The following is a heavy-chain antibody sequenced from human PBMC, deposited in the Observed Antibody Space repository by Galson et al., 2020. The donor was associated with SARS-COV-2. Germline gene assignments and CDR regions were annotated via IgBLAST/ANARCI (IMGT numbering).Heavy chain of an antibody. Sequence: ASVKVSCKVSGYTLTELSMHWVRQAPGKGLEWMGGFDPEDGETIYAQQFQGRVTMTEDTSTDTAYMELSSLRSEDAAVYYGATKFAIAAAGSLFDYWGQGTLVTVSS. CDR3: ATKFAIAAAGSLFDY. CDR1: GYTLTELS. CDR2: FDPEDGET. J-gene: IGHJ4*02. D-gene: IGHD6-13*01. V-gene: IGHV1-24*01.